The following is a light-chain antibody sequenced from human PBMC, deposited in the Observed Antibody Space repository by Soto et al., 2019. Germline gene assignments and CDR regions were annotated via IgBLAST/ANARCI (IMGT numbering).Light chain of an antibody. J-gene: IGKJ2*01. CDR3: QQYNTWPPMYT. CDR2: VTS. Sequence: EIVMTKSPDTLSVSPGERATLSCSASQTGCGNVDWYQQRPGQAPSILIHVTSTRATDIPARFSGSVSGTEYTLTINGLQADDCVIYYCQQYNTWPPMYTFDQGPKLEMK. V-gene: IGKV3-15*01. CDR1: QTGCGN.